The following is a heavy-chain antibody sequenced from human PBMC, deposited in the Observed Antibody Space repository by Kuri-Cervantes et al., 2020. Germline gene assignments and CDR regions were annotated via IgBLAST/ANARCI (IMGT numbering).Heavy chain of an antibody. J-gene: IGHJ6*03. V-gene: IGHV1-69*05. Sequence: SVKVSCKASGGTFSSYAISWVRQAPGQGLEWMGGTIPIFGTANYAQKFQGRVTITTDESTSTAYMELSSLRSEDTAVYYCARDRGALSGYYYYMDVWGKGTTVTVSS. CDR1: GGTFSSYA. CDR3: ARDRGALSGYYYYMDV. CDR2: TIPIFGTA. D-gene: IGHD3-10*01.